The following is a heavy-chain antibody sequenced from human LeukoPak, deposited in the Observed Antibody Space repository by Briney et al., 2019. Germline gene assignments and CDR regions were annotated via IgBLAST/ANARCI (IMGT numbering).Heavy chain of an antibody. CDR2: FDPEDGET. Sequence: ASVKVSCKVSGYTLTELSMHWVRQAPGKGLEWMGGFDPEDGETIYAQKFQGRVTMTEDTSTDTAYMELSSLRSEDTAVYYCARGVGYYYDSSGYNFDYWGQGTLVTVSS. CDR3: ARGVGYYYDSSGYNFDY. D-gene: IGHD3-22*01. V-gene: IGHV1-24*01. CDR1: GYTLTELS. J-gene: IGHJ4*02.